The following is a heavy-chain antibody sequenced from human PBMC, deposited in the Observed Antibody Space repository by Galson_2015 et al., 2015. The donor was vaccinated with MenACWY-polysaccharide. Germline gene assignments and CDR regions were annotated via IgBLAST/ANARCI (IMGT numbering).Heavy chain of an antibody. V-gene: IGHV4-34*01. CDR1: GGSFSDYY. CDR3: ARGQGSSGLCWFDP. J-gene: IGHJ5*02. CDR2: ITHSENT. D-gene: IGHD6-19*01. Sequence: ATLSLNCAVYGGSFSDYYWRGLRPPPGRGLERIGEITHSENTNYNPSLKSRVTISVATSKNQFSLKLSSVTAADTALYYCARGQGSSGLCWFDPWGQGTLVTVSS.